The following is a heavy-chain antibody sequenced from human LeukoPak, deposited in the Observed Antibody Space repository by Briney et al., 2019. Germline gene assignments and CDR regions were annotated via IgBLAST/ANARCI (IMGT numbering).Heavy chain of an antibody. CDR3: AKGTVTTFLVDV. CDR2: ISWDGGST. D-gene: IGHD2/OR15-2a*01. Sequence: PGGSLRLSCAASGFTFDDYTMHWVRQAPGKGLEWVSLISWDGGSTYYADSVKGRSTISRDNSKNSLYLQMNSLRTEDTALYYCAKGTVTTFLVDVWGQGTTVTVSS. CDR1: GFTFDDYT. V-gene: IGHV3-43*01. J-gene: IGHJ6*02.